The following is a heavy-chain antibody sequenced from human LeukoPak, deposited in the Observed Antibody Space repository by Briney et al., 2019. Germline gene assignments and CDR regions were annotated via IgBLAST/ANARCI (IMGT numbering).Heavy chain of an antibody. D-gene: IGHD3-3*01. J-gene: IGHJ4*02. V-gene: IGHV3-30*04. CDR3: AIDDFWSGYGY. Sequence: GGSLRLSCAASGFTFSSYAMQWVRQAPGKGLEWVAVISYDGSNKYYADSVKGRFTISRDNSKNTLYLQMNSLRAEETAVYYCAIDDFWSGYGYWGQGTLVTVSS. CDR2: ISYDGSNK. CDR1: GFTFSSYA.